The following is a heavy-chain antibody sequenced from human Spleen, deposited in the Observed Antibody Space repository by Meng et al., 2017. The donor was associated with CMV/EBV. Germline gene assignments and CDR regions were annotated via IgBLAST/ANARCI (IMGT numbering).Heavy chain of an antibody. CDR1: GFTFSTSW. Sequence: GGSLRLSCAASGFTFSTSWMSWVRQAPGKGLEWVANIREDGSSKYYADPVKGRFTISRDNAKNSLFLQMSSLRVEDTAMYYCARDRSSWYEGAFDIWGQGTMVTVSS. J-gene: IGHJ3*02. D-gene: IGHD6-13*01. CDR2: IREDGSSK. CDR3: ARDRSSWYEGAFDI. V-gene: IGHV3-7*01.